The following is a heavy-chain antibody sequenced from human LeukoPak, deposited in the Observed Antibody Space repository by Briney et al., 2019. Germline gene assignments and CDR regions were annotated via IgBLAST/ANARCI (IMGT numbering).Heavy chain of an antibody. V-gene: IGHV3-53*01. CDR1: GFTISSNY. Sequence: GGSLRLSCAVSGFTISSNYMNWVRQAPGKGLEWVSVIYSGGSPFYADSVKGRFTTSRDNSKNTLYLQMNSLRPDDTAVYYCTGRIDYWGQGTLVTVSS. CDR2: IYSGGSP. D-gene: IGHD1-14*01. J-gene: IGHJ4*02. CDR3: TGRIDY.